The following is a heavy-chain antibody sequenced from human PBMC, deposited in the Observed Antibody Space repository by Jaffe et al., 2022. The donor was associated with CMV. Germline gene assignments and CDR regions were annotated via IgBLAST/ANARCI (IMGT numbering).Heavy chain of an antibody. J-gene: IGHJ6*03. CDR3: ARLCYDTSGPKGYYYYMDV. CDR2: IYYTGST. V-gene: IGHV4-39*01. Sequence: LQLQESGPGLVRPSETLSLTCTVSGGSISSRSHYWGWIRQPPGKGLEWIGSIYYTGSTYYNPSLKSRLTISVDTSTNQFSLKLTSVTAVDTAVFYCARLCYDTSGPKGYYYYMDVWGKGTTVTVSS. D-gene: IGHD3-22*01. CDR1: GGSISSRSHY.